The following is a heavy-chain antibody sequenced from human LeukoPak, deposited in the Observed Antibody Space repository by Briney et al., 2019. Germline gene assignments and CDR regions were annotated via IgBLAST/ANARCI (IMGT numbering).Heavy chain of an antibody. CDR1: GGSFSGYY. CDR3: ARGRAFYYDSSGSRAYFDY. D-gene: IGHD3-22*01. CDR2: INHSGST. V-gene: IGHV4-34*01. J-gene: IGHJ4*02. Sequence: SETLSLTCAVYGGSFSGYYWSWIRQPPGKGLEWIGEINHSGSTNYNPSLKSRVTISVDTSKTQFSLKLSFVTAADTAVYYCARGRAFYYDSSGSRAYFDYWGQGTLVTVSS.